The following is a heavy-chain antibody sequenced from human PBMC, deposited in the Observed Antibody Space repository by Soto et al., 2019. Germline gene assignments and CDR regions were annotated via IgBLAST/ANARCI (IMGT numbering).Heavy chain of an antibody. D-gene: IGHD5-18*01. CDR3: ARCIQGDYYYAMEV. CDR1: GYTFYSHS. J-gene: IGHJ6*02. Sequence: QAQLVQSGAEVKKPGASVKVSCKASGYTFYSHSISWVRQAPGQGLEWMGRINADYGNTQYAQKLRGRVTMTTDTSTTTVYMELTNLRSDDTAVYYCARCIQGDYYYAMEVWGQGNTVTV. V-gene: IGHV1-18*01. CDR2: INADYGNT.